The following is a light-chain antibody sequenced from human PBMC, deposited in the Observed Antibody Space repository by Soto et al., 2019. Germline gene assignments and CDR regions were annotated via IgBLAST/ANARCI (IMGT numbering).Light chain of an antibody. CDR3: QQYGSSPWT. J-gene: IGKJ1*01. CDR1: QSVSSNY. Sequence: EILLTQSPGTLSLSPGERATLSCRASQSVSSNYLAWYQQKPGQAPRLLIYGASSRATGIPDRFSGSGSVTDFTLTISRLEPEDSAVYFCQQYGSSPWTFGQGTKVEIK. V-gene: IGKV3-20*01. CDR2: GAS.